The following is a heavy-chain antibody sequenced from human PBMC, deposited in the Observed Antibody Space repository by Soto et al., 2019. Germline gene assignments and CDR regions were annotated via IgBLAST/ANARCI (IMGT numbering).Heavy chain of an antibody. CDR1: GFTFSSYG. Sequence: QVQLVESGGGVVQPGRSLRLSCAASGFTFSSYGMHWVRQAPGKGLEWVAGISYDGSNKYYADSVKGRFTISRDNSKNTLYLQMNSLRAEDTAVYYCAKGGYSGYDADFDYWGQGTLVTVSS. J-gene: IGHJ4*02. V-gene: IGHV3-30*18. CDR3: AKGGYSGYDADFDY. CDR2: ISYDGSNK. D-gene: IGHD5-12*01.